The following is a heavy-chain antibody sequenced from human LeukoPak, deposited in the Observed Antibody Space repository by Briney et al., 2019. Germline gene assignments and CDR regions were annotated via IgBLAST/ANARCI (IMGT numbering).Heavy chain of an antibody. CDR2: IYYSGST. CDR1: GGSISSSSYY. J-gene: IGHJ3*02. V-gene: IGHV4-39*01. D-gene: IGHD3-22*01. Sequence: SETLSLTCTVSGGSISSSSYYWGWIRQPPGKGLEWIGSIYYSGSTYYNPSLKSRVTISVDTSKNQFSLKLSSVTAADMAVYYCARHEADYYDSSGYYSGAFDIWGQGTMVTVSS. CDR3: ARHEADYYDSSGYYSGAFDI.